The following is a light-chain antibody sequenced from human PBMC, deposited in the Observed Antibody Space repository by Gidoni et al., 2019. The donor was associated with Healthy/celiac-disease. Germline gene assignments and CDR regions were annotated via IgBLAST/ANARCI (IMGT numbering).Light chain of an antibody. Sequence: EVVLTQSPGTLPLSPGERATLSCRASQSVSSSYLAWYQQKPGQAPRRLLYGASSRATGIPDRVSGSGSGTDFTLTISRLEPEDFAVYYCQQYGSSPLYTFGQGTKLEIK. CDR3: QQYGSSPLYT. J-gene: IGKJ2*01. V-gene: IGKV3-20*01. CDR2: GAS. CDR1: QSVSSSY.